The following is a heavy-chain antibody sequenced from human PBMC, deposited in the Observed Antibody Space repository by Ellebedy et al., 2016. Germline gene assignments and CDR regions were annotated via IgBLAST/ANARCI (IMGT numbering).Heavy chain of an antibody. CDR3: AVFSVRRAPFLDS. D-gene: IGHD5/OR15-5a*01. CDR1: GYSFSDSW. CDR2: IFPGDSDT. V-gene: IGHV5-51*01. J-gene: IGHJ4*02. Sequence: GESLKISCKASGYSFSDSWIGWVRQMPGKGLEWVGMIFPGDSDTRYSPTFQDQVSISADISISTAYLQWSSLKASDTAVYYCAVFSVRRAPFLDSWGQGTLVTVSS.